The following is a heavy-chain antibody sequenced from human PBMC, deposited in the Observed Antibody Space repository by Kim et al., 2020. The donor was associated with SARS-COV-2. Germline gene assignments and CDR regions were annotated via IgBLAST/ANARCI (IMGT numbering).Heavy chain of an antibody. CDR3: AREGKESYYFDY. J-gene: IGHJ4*02. V-gene: IGHV3-48*03. CDR2: ISSSGSTI. Sequence: GGSLRLSCAASGFTFSSYEMNWVRQAPGKGLEWVSYISSSGSTIYYADSVKGRFTISRDNAKNSLYLQMNSLRAEDTAVYYCAREGKESYYFDYWGQGTLVTVSS. CDR1: GFTFSSYE.